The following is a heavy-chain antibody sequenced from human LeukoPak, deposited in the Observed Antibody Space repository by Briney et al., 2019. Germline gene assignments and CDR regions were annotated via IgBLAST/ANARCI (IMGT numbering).Heavy chain of an antibody. V-gene: IGHV4-38-2*01. CDR1: GHSISSGYY. J-gene: IGHJ4*02. CDR3: ARHANGYYSNFDY. CDR2: IFHSGST. D-gene: IGHD3-3*01. Sequence: SSETLSLTCAVSGHSISSGYYWGRIRQPPGKGLEWIGSIFHSGSTYYSRSLKSRVTISVDKSRNQFSLRVNSVTAADTAVYYCARHANGYYSNFDYWGQGTLVTVSS.